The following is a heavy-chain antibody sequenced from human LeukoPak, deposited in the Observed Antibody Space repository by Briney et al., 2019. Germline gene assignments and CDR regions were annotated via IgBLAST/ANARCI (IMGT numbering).Heavy chain of an antibody. D-gene: IGHD3-22*01. V-gene: IGHV4-30-4*01. CDR1: GGSITSGDYY. J-gene: IGHJ3*02. CDR2: IYNSGST. CDR3: AKTQTMMGAFDI. Sequence: SETLSLTCTVSGGSITSGDYYWSWIRQPPGKGLEWIGYIYNSGSTYYNPSLKSRVTISVDTSKKQFSLKLSSVTAADTAVYYYAKTQTMMGAFDIWGQGTKVTVSS.